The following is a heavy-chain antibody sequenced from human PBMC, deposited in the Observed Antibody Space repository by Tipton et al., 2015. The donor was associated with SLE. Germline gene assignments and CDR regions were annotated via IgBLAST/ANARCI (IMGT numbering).Heavy chain of an antibody. CDR1: GGSISSSSYY. D-gene: IGHD3-10*01. Sequence: TLSLTCTVSGGSISSSSYYWGWIRQPPGKGLEWIGSIYYSGSTYYNPSLKSRVTISVDTSKNQFSLKLSSVTAADTAVYYCARLYYGLRGGYWGQGTLVTVSS. CDR2: IYYSGST. CDR3: ARLYYGLRGGY. V-gene: IGHV4-39*07. J-gene: IGHJ4*02.